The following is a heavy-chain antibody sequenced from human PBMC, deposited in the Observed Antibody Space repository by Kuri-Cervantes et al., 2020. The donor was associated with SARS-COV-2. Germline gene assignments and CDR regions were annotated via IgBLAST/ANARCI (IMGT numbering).Heavy chain of an antibody. J-gene: IGHJ4*02. V-gene: IGHV4-39*01. D-gene: IGHD3-3*01. CDR2: IYFTGST. Sequence: GSLRLSCAVSGGSISSNSHYWGWIRQLPDKGLEWIGTIYFTGSTYYNPSLRSRVTISIDTSKDRFSLKLNSVTATDAAVYFCAKHQGAAFWSGYPFDSWGQGTLVTVSS. CDR3: AKHQGAAFWSGYPFDS. CDR1: GGSISSNSHY.